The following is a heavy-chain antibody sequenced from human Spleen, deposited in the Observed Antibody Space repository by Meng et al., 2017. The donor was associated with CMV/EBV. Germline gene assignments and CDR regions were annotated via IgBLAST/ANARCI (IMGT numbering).Heavy chain of an antibody. CDR1: GFTVSNNY. V-gene: IGHV3-53*01. CDR2: RYRCGSTT. Sequence: GESLRLSCAASGFTVSNNYMSWVRQAPGKGLEWVSVRYRCGSTTYYADSVKGRFTISRDNAKNSLYLQMNSLRAEDTALYYCAREDYYDSSGYYYWGQGTPVTVSS. J-gene: IGHJ4*02. D-gene: IGHD3-22*01. CDR3: AREDYYDSSGYYY.